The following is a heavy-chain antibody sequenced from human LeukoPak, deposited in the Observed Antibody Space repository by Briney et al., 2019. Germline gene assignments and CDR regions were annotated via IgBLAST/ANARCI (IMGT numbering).Heavy chain of an antibody. Sequence: GGSLRLSCAASGFTFSSYEMNWVRQAPGKGLEWVSCISRRGGTMYYADSVKGRFIISRDNAEKSLYLQMNGLRAEDTAVHYCARYCSSTKCLLYWGQGTLVTVSS. D-gene: IGHD2-2*01. CDR1: GFTFSSYE. V-gene: IGHV3-48*03. CDR3: ARYCSSTKCLLY. J-gene: IGHJ4*02. CDR2: ISRRGGTM.